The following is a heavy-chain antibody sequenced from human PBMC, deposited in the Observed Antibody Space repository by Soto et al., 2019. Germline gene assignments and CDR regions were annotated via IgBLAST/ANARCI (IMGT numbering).Heavy chain of an antibody. V-gene: IGHV3-30*18. CDR1: GFTFSSYG. J-gene: IGHJ6*02. D-gene: IGHD3-3*01. CDR3: AKGSAYYDFWSGQPNYYYYGMDV. Sequence: GESLKISCAASGFTFSSYGMHWVRQAPGKGLEWVAVISYDGSNKYYADSVKGRFTISRDNSKNTLYLQMNSLRAEDTAVYYCAKGSAYYDFWSGQPNYYYYGMDVWGQGTTVTVSS. CDR2: ISYDGSNK.